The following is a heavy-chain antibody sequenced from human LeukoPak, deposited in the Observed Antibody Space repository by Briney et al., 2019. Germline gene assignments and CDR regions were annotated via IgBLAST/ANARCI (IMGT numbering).Heavy chain of an antibody. CDR1: GYTFTSNY. V-gene: IGHV1-46*01. Sequence: ASVNLSCTAFGYTFTSNYMHWVRQAPGQGPEWMGGISPSGGSTTYAQKFQGRVTLTRDMSTSTDYLELSSLRSEDTAVYYCARDKSVRDEAWWFNPWGQGTLVTVSS. D-gene: IGHD5-24*01. CDR3: ARDKSVRDEAWWFNP. J-gene: IGHJ5*02. CDR2: ISPSGGST.